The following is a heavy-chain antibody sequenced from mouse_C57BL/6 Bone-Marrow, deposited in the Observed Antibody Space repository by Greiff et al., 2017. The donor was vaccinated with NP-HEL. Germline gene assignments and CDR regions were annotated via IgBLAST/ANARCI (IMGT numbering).Heavy chain of an antibody. V-gene: IGHV5-4*01. CDR3: TRDLAYYSNYGFAY. CDR1: GFTFSSYA. Sequence: EVKLVESGGGLVKPGGSLKLSCAASGFTFSSYAMSWVRQTPEKRLEWVATISDGGSYTYYPDNVKGRFTISRDNAKNNLYLQMSHLKSEDTAMYYCTRDLAYYSNYGFAYWGQGTLVTVSA. D-gene: IGHD2-5*01. CDR2: ISDGGSYT. J-gene: IGHJ3*01.